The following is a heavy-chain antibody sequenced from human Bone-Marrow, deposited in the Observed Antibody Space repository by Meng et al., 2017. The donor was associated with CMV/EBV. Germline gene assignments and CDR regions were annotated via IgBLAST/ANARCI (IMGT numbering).Heavy chain of an antibody. Sequence: GESLKISCAASGFTFSSYGMHWVRQAPGKGLEYASAISSNGGSTYYADSVKGRFTISRDNSKNTLYLQMGSLRAEDMAVYYCARSRTSHIYYYYGMDVWGQGTTVTVSS. CDR2: ISSNGGST. J-gene: IGHJ6*02. CDR1: GFTFSSYG. V-gene: IGHV3-64*02. D-gene: IGHD2-21*01. CDR3: ARSRTSHIYYYYGMDV.